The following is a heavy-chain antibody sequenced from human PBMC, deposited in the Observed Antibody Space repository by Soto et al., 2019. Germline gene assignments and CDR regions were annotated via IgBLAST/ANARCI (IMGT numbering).Heavy chain of an antibody. J-gene: IGHJ3*02. CDR1: GFSLGTSGVG. V-gene: IGHV2-5*01. Sequence: SGPTLVNPTQTLTLTCSFSGFSLGTSGVGVGWIRQSPGKALEWLALIYWSGDEHYRPSLKSRLSIIKDTSKNHVVLIMTDMDPVDTDTYYCESGLATLPVFAFDIWGQGTMVTVSS. D-gene: IGHD3-3*02. CDR3: ESGLATLPVFAFDI. CDR2: IYWSGDE.